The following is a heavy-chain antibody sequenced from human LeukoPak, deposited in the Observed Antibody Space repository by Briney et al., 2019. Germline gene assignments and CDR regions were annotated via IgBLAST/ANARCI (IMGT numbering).Heavy chain of an antibody. CDR3: ARTSTEYYYDSSGYRDY. D-gene: IGHD3-22*01. J-gene: IGHJ4*02. V-gene: IGHV7-4-1*02. CDR2: INTNTGNP. CDR1: GYTFTSYA. Sequence: GASVKVSCKASGYTFTSYAMNWVRQAPGQGLEWMGWINTNTGNPTYAQGFTGRFVFSLDTSVSTAYLQISSLKAEDTAVYYCARTSTEYYYDSSGYRDYWGQGTLVTVSS.